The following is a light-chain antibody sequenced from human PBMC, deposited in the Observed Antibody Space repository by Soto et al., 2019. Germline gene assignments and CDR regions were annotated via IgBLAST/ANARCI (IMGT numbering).Light chain of an antibody. J-gene: IGKJ1*01. Sequence: NQMTHSPPTLSGPVGDRVTITCRASQTIGSELAWYQQKPGKAPELLIYAASTLQSGVPSRFSGSGSGTDFTLTISCLQSEDFATYYCQQYYSFPWTFGQGTKVDIK. CDR2: AAS. CDR3: QQYYSFPWT. CDR1: QTIGSE. V-gene: IGKV1-8*01.